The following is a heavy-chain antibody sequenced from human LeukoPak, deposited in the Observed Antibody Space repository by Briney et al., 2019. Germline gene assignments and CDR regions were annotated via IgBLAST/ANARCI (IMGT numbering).Heavy chain of an antibody. J-gene: IGHJ6*02. Sequence: PSETLSLTCTVSGDSISSYYWSWIPQPPGKGLEWIGYIYYSRSTNYNPSLKSRANISVDTSKNQFSLKLSSVTAADTAVYYCARARKDEYYYYGMDAWGQGTTVTVSS. CDR3: ARARKDEYYYYGMDA. CDR1: GDSISSYY. CDR2: IYYSRST. V-gene: IGHV4-59*12.